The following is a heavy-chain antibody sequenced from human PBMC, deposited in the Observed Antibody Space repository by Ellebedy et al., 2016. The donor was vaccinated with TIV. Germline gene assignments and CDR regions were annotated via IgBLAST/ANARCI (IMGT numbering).Heavy chain of an antibody. CDR2: TYYRFSWYT. CDR3: ARDPGPIQLWSPLDF. Sequence: SQTLSLTCGISGDSVSSSSAAWNWIRQSPTRGLEWLGRTYYRFSWYTDYAPSMIPRITISRDTAKNQFSLQLSSVTPEDTAVYYCARDPGPIQLWSPLDFWGQGTLVTVSS. J-gene: IGHJ4*02. V-gene: IGHV6-1*01. D-gene: IGHD1-1*01. CDR1: GDSVSSSSAA.